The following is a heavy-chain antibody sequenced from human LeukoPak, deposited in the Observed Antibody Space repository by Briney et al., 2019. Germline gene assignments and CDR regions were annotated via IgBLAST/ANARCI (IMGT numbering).Heavy chain of an antibody. CDR1: GFTFSSYW. V-gene: IGHV3-74*01. CDR2: INTDGSST. D-gene: IGHD6-6*01. Sequence: GGPLRLSCAASGFTFSSYWMHWVRQAPGKGLVWVSRINTDGSSTSYADSVEGRFTISRDNAKNTLYLQMNSLRAEDTAVYYCARARLYSSSSGFDYWGQGTLVTVSS. CDR3: ARARLYSSSSGFDY. J-gene: IGHJ4*02.